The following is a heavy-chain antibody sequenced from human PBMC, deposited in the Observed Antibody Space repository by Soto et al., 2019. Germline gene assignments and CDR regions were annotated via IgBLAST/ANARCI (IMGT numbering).Heavy chain of an antibody. Sequence: AASVKVSCKASGGTCSVYAISWWQQAPGQGLEWMGGIIPIFGTANYAQKFQGRVTITADESTSTAYMELSSLRSEDTAVYYCAEGVGYYYGMDVWGQGTTVTVSS. J-gene: IGHJ6*02. CDR2: IIPIFGTA. CDR1: GGTCSVYA. V-gene: IGHV1-69*13. CDR3: AEGVGYYYGMDV. D-gene: IGHD2-8*01.